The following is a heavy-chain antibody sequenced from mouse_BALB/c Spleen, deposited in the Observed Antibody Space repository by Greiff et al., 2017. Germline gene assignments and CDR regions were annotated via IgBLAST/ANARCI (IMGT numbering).Heavy chain of an antibody. D-gene: IGHD1-1*01. J-gene: IGHJ4*01. CDR1: GFTFSSFG. Sequence: DVMLVESGGGLVQPGGSRKLSCAASGFTFSSFGMHWVRQAPEKGLEWVAYISSGSSTIYYADTVKGRFTISRDNPKNTLFLQMTSLRSEDTAMYYCARSGDGSSYYAMDYWGQGTSVTVSS. V-gene: IGHV5-17*02. CDR3: ARSGDGSSYYAMDY. CDR2: ISSGSSTI.